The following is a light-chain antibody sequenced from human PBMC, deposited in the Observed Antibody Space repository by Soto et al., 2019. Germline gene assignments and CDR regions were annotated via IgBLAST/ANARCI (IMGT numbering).Light chain of an antibody. CDR1: SSNIGSNT. CDR2: SNN. CDR3: AAWDDSLNGFYV. Sequence: QSVLTQPPSASGTPGQRVTISCSGSSSNIGSNTVNWYQQLPGTAPKLLIYSNNQRPSGVPDRFSGSKSGTSASLAISGLNSGNEADYYCAAWDDSLNGFYVFGTGTKLTVL. J-gene: IGLJ1*01. V-gene: IGLV1-44*01.